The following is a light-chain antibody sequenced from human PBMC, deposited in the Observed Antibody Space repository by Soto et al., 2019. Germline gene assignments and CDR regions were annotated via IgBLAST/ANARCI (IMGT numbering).Light chain of an antibody. CDR3: CSYAGSFYV. Sequence: QSARTPPRSVSGSPGQSVTISCTGTSSDVGGYNYVSWYQQHPGKAPKLMIYDVSKRPSGVPDRFSGSKSGNTASLTISGLQAEDEADYYCCSYAGSFYVFGTVTKVTVL. J-gene: IGLJ1*01. CDR2: DVS. V-gene: IGLV2-11*01. CDR1: SSDVGGYNY.